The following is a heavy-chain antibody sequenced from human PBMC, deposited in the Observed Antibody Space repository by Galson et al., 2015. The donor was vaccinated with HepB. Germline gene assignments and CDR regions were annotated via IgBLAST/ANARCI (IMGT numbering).Heavy chain of an antibody. CDR2: IDWDDDK. J-gene: IGHJ4*02. D-gene: IGHD1-26*01. V-gene: IGHV2-70*11. Sequence: PALVKPTQTLTLTCTFSGFSLSTSGMCVTWIRQPPGKALEWLARIDWDDDKYYSTSLKTRLTISKDTSKNQVVLTMTNMDPVDTATYYCARTRVGSTSNLFDYWGRGTLVTVSS. CDR1: GFSLSTSGMC. CDR3: ARTRVGSTSNLFDY.